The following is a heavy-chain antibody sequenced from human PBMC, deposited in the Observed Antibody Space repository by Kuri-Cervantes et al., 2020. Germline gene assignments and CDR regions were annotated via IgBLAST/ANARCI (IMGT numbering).Heavy chain of an antibody. Sequence: GESLKISCAASGFTFSSYWMSWVRQAPGKGLEWVANIKKEGSEKYFVDFVKGRFTISRDNDKNSQFLQMNILRAEDTAVYYCARFYGELKKALGWFAPWGQGTLVTVSS. J-gene: IGHJ5*02. CDR2: IKKEGSEK. CDR1: GFTFSSYW. V-gene: IGHV3-7*01. D-gene: IGHD4-17*01. CDR3: ARFYGELKKALGWFAP.